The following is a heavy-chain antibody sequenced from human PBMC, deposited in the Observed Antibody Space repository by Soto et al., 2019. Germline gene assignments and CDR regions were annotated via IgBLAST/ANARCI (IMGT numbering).Heavy chain of an antibody. D-gene: IGHD6-6*01. CDR1: GFTVSSNY. CDR2: IYSGGTT. V-gene: IGHV3-53*02. J-gene: IGHJ5*02. Sequence: EVQLVETGGGLIQPGGSLTLSCEVTGFTVSSNYMSWVRQAPGQGLEWVSVIYSGGTTYSADSVKGRFTISRDDSKNTLYLQMSSLRAEDTAVYYCAKARWSSYRWFDPWGKGTLVTVSS. CDR3: AKARWSSYRWFDP.